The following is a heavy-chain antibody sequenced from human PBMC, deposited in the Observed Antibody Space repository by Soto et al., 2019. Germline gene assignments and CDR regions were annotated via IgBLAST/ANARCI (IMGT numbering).Heavy chain of an antibody. V-gene: IGHV1-69*13. J-gene: IGHJ4*02. CDR3: ARGVGAYYFDY. CDR1: GGTFSTYA. D-gene: IGHD1-26*01. Sequence: SVKVSCKASGGTFSTYAITWVRQAPGQGLEWLGGIIPIFGTTDYARKFQGRVTITAAESTSTVFIELSSLTSEDTAVYYCARGVGAYYFDYWGQGTLVTVSS. CDR2: IIPIFGTT.